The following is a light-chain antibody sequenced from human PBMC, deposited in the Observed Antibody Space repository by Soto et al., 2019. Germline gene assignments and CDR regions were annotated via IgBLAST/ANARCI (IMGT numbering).Light chain of an antibody. CDR1: QNIGTW. Sequence: DVQMTQSPSTLSASVGDRVTITCRASQNIGTWLAWYQQKPGGAPRLLIYDVSNLGSGVPSRFSGSGSGPEFTLTITRLQPEDFGIYYCQQYDSSRTFGQGTKVDLK. CDR2: DVS. J-gene: IGKJ1*01. V-gene: IGKV1-5*01. CDR3: QQYDSSRT.